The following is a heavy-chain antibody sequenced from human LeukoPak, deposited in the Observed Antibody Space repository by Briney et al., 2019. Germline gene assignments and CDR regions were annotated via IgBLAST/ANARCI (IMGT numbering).Heavy chain of an antibody. D-gene: IGHD2-15*01. V-gene: IGHV3-23*01. J-gene: IGHJ6*02. CDR3: AKDPGCSGGSCYLYYYYGMDV. CDR1: GFTFSSYA. CDR2: ISGSGGST. Sequence: PGGSLRLSCAASGFTFSSYAMSWVRQAPGKGLEWVSAISGSGGSTYYADSVKGRFTISRDNSKNTLYLQMNSLRAEDTAVYYCAKDPGCSGGSCYLYYYYGMDVWGQGTTVTVSS.